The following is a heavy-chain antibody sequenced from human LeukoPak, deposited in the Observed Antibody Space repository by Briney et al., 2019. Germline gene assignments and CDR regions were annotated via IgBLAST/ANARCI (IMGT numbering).Heavy chain of an antibody. CDR2: IYSGGST. Sequence: GGSLRVSCAASGFTFSSNYMSWVRQAPGKGLEWVSVIYSGGSTYYSDSVKGGFTISRDNSKNTLYLHMNSLRAEDTAVYYCARDPCSSTSCHHYYYGMDVWGKGTTVTVSS. CDR3: ARDPCSSTSCHHYYYGMDV. D-gene: IGHD2-2*01. J-gene: IGHJ6*04. CDR1: GFTFSSNY. V-gene: IGHV3-53*01.